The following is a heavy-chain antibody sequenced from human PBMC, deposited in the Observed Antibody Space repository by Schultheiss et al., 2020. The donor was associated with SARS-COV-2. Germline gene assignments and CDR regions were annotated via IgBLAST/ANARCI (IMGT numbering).Heavy chain of an antibody. CDR1: GFTFSSYG. CDR2: LWYDGSTQ. Sequence: GESLKISCAASGFTFSSYGMHWVRQAPGKGLEWVAVLWYDGSTQYYADSVKGRFTISRDNSKNTLYLQMNSLRAEDTAVYYCARDIYDSSGYIIDYWGQGTLVTVSS. D-gene: IGHD3-22*01. J-gene: IGHJ4*02. CDR3: ARDIYDSSGYIIDY. V-gene: IGHV3-33*08.